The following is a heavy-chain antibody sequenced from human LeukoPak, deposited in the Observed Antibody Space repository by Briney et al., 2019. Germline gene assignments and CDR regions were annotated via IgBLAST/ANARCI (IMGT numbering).Heavy chain of an antibody. CDR3: AKDLGGYDWTIVVVPHSSTTDC. D-gene: IGHD3-22*01. CDR2: IKTDGSEK. V-gene: IGHV3-7*03. CDR1: GFTFSSYW. Sequence: GGSLRLSCAASGFTFSSYWMSWVRQDPGKGLEWVANIKTDGSEKYYVDSVKGRFTISRDNAKNSLYLQMNSLRAEDTAVYYCAKDLGGYDWTIVVVPHSSTTDCWGQGTLVTVSS. J-gene: IGHJ4*02.